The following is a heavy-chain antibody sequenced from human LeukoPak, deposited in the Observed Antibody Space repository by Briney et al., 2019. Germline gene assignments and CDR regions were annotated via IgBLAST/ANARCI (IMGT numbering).Heavy chain of an antibody. CDR2: IYSGGSI. D-gene: IGHD2-21*02. CDR1: GFTFSSYA. V-gene: IGHV3-23*05. CDR3: ARASRVTTRLDAFDI. Sequence: PGGSLRLSCAASGFTFSSYAMSWVRQAPGKGLEWVSTIYSGGSIYYADSVKGRFTISRDNSKNTLYLQMNSLRVEDTAVYYCARASRVTTRLDAFDIWGQGTMVTVSS. J-gene: IGHJ3*02.